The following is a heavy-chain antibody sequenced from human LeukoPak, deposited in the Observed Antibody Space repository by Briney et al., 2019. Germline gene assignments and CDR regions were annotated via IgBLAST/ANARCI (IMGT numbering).Heavy chain of an antibody. J-gene: IGHJ4*02. CDR1: GFTFSSYS. CDR3: ASSYCSGGSCYAFDY. D-gene: IGHD2-15*01. CDR2: ISKSSSYI. Sequence: PGGSLRLSCAASGFTFSSYSMNWVRQAPGKGLGWVSCISKSSSYIDYAGSVKGRFTISRDNAKNSLYLQMNSLRAEDTAVYYCASSYCSGGSCYAFDYWGQGTLVTVSS. V-gene: IGHV3-21*01.